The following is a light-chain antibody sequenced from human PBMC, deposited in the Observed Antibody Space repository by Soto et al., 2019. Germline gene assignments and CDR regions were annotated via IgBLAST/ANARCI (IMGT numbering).Light chain of an antibody. Sequence: ALTPGPLSSPVTLGQPSSISCRLSPSLVDSDGITYLSWFQQRPGQPPRLLIYKIVNPFSGVTDRFSGSGAGTDFTLKISRVEPEDVGIYFCMHATLFPLFGQGTKVDTK. CDR2: KIV. V-gene: IGKV2-24*01. CDR1: PSLVDSDGITY. CDR3: MHATLFPL. J-gene: IGKJ1*01.